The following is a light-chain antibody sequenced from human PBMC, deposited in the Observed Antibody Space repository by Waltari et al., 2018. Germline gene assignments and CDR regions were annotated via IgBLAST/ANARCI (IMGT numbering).Light chain of an antibody. CDR2: DVS. Sequence: EIVLTQSPATLSLSPGERATLSCRASQSVRNYLAWYQQKPGQAPRLIIYDVSYRATAIPARFSGSACGTYFTLTISSLEPEDFAVYYCQQRRNLPITFGQGTRLEIK. J-gene: IGKJ5*01. CDR1: QSVRNY. V-gene: IGKV3-11*01. CDR3: QQRRNLPIT.